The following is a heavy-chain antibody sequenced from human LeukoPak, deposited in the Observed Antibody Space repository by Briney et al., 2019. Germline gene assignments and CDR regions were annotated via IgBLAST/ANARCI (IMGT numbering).Heavy chain of an antibody. CDR3: ARLVLTSLGSSSVKGFDY. CDR1: GGSISSYY. Sequence: SETLFLTCTVSGGSISSYYWSWIRQPPGKGLEWIGYIYYSGSTNYNPSLKSRVTISVDTSKNQFSLKLSSVTAADTAVYYCARLVLTSLGSSSVKGFDYWGQGTLVTVSS. D-gene: IGHD6-6*01. J-gene: IGHJ4*02. CDR2: IYYSGST. V-gene: IGHV4-59*01.